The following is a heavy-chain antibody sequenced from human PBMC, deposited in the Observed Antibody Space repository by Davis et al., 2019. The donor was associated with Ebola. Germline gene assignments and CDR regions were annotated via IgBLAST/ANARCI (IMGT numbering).Heavy chain of an antibody. Sequence: ASVKVSCKASGYTFTSHDINWVRQATGQGLEWVGWMNPNSGNTGYAQKFQGRVTMTRNTSINTAYMGLSSLRSEDTAVYFCARDSSGVVGANDFDYWGQGSLVTVSS. J-gene: IGHJ4*02. CDR3: ARDSSGVVGANDFDY. CDR1: GYTFTSHD. V-gene: IGHV1-8*01. D-gene: IGHD1-26*01. CDR2: MNPNSGNT.